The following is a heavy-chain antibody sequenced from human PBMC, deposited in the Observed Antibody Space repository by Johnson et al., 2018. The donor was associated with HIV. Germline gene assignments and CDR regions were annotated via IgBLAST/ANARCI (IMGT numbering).Heavy chain of an antibody. Sequence: EQLVESGGGLIQPGGSLRLSCAASGVTVSTNYMSWVRQAPGKGLEWVSVIYSGGSTYYADSVKGRFTISRDNSKNTLYLQMNSLRAEDTAVYYCARASAVFDAFDIWGQGTMVTVSS. CDR2: IYSGGST. CDR3: ARASAVFDAFDI. J-gene: IGHJ3*02. D-gene: IGHD1-14*01. CDR1: GVTVSTNY. V-gene: IGHV3-66*03.